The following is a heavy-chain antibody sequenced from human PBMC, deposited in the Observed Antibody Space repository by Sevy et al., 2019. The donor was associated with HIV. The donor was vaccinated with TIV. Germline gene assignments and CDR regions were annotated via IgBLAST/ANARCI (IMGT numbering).Heavy chain of an antibody. D-gene: IGHD3-22*01. CDR3: ATTKDYYESYGSPFDY. CDR2: FDPEDGET. V-gene: IGHV1-24*01. Sequence: ASVTVSCKVSGSTLSRLSMHWVRQVPGKGLEWMGSFDPEDGETIYARTFQGRVSMTEDTSTDTAYMELSSLRSEDTAVYYCATTKDYYESYGSPFDYWGQGTLVTVSS. CDR1: GSTLSRLS. J-gene: IGHJ4*02.